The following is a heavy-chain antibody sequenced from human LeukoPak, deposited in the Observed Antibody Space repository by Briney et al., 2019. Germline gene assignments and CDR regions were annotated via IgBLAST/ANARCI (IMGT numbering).Heavy chain of an antibody. J-gene: IGHJ6*02. V-gene: IGHV3-9*01. CDR3: AKDRILYGSGYYSYYYGMDV. Sequence: GGSLRLSCAASGFTFDDYAMHWVRQAPGKGLEWVSGISWNSGSIGYADSVKGRFTISRDNAKNSLYLQMNSLRAEDTALYYCAKDRILYGSGYYSYYYGMDVWGQGTTVTVSS. D-gene: IGHD3-22*01. CDR2: ISWNSGSI. CDR1: GFTFDDYA.